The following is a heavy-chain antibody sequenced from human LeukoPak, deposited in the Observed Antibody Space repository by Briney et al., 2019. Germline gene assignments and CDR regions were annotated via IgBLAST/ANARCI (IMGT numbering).Heavy chain of an antibody. J-gene: IGHJ4*02. CDR3: ARQLTGYSYGPDLNY. D-gene: IGHD5-18*01. CDR1: GGSISSSSYY. CDR2: IYYSGST. V-gene: IGHV4-39*01. Sequence: SETLSLTCTVSGGSISSSSYYWGWIRQPPGKGLEWIGSIYYSGSTYYNPSLKSRVTISVDTSKNQFSLKLSSVTAADTAVYYCARQLTGYSYGPDLNYWGQGTLVTVSS.